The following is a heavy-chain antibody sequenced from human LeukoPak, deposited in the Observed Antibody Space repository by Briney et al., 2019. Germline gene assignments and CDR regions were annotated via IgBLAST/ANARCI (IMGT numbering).Heavy chain of an antibody. V-gene: IGHV4-30-2*01. J-gene: IGHJ4*02. Sequence: SETLSLTCAVSGGSISSGGYSWSWIRQPPGKGLEWIGYIYHSGSTYYNPSLKSRVTISVDRSKNQFSLKLSSVTAADTAVYYCATANRYSGSYYAYWGQGTLVTVSS. D-gene: IGHD1-26*01. CDR2: IYHSGST. CDR1: GGSISSGGYS. CDR3: ATANRYSGSYYAY.